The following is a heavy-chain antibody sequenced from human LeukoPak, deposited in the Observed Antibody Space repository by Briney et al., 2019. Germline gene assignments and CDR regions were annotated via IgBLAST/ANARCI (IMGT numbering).Heavy chain of an antibody. D-gene: IGHD2-2*01. V-gene: IGHV1-18*01. CDR1: GGTFSSYA. J-gene: IGHJ4*02. CDR2: ISAYNANT. CDR3: ARALGGIVVVPAAILFDY. Sequence: ASVKVSCKASGGTFSSYAISWVRQAPGQGLEWMVWISAYNANTNYAQKLQGRVTMTTDTSASTAYMELRSLGSDDTALYYCARALGGIVVVPAAILFDYWGQGTMVTVSS.